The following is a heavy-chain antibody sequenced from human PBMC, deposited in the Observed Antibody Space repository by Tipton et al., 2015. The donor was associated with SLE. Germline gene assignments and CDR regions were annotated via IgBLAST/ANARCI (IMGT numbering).Heavy chain of an antibody. CDR2: ISSSSSYI. Sequence: QLVQSGGGLVKPGGSLRLSCAASGFTFSDYYMSWIRQAPGKGLEWVSSISSSSSYIYYADSVKGRFTISRDNAKNSLYLQMNSLRAEDTAVYYCARDDSIAARNYFDYWGQGTLVTVSS. D-gene: IGHD6-6*01. CDR3: ARDDSIAARNYFDY. CDR1: GFTFSDYY. V-gene: IGHV3-11*06. J-gene: IGHJ4*02.